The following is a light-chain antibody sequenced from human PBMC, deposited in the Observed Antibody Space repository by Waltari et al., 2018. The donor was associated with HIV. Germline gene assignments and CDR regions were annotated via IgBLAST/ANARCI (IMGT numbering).Light chain of an antibody. CDR1: SSDVGSYNL. V-gene: IGLV2-23*01. CDR2: EGS. J-gene: IGLJ2*01. CDR3: CSYAGSPVV. Sequence: QSALTQPASVSGSPGQSITISGTGTSSDVGSYNLDSWYQQHPGKAPKLMIYEGSQRPSGVPIRVSGSKSGNTASLTIAEPQAEAEADYHCCSYAGSPVVFGGGTKLTVL.